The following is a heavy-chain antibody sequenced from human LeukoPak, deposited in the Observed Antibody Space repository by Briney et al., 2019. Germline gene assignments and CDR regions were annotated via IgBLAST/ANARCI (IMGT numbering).Heavy chain of an antibody. Sequence: PSETLSLTCPVSGASINSYYSSWVRQPAGKGLEWIGRISSSGSTNYNPSLKSRVSMSADTSKNQFSLRLSSVTAADTAVYYCATHFTYYYDSSGYRYFDYWGQGTLVTVSS. CDR2: ISSSGST. CDR1: GASINSYY. J-gene: IGHJ4*02. V-gene: IGHV4-4*07. D-gene: IGHD3-22*01. CDR3: ATHFTYYYDSSGYRYFDY.